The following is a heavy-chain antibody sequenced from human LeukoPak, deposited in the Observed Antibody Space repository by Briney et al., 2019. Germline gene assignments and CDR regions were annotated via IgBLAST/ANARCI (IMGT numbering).Heavy chain of an antibody. V-gene: IGHV3-21*04. Sequence: GGSLRLSCAASGFIFSTYWMTWVRQAPGKGLEWVSSISSSSSYIYYADSVKGRFTISRDNAKNSLYLQMNSLRAEDTALYYCAKESRYCSGGSCYSVAFDIWGQGTMVTVSS. D-gene: IGHD2-15*01. CDR2: ISSSSSYI. CDR3: AKESRYCSGGSCYSVAFDI. CDR1: GFIFSTYW. J-gene: IGHJ3*02.